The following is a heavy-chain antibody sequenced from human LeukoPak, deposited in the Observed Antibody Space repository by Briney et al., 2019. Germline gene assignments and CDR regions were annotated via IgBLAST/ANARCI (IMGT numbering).Heavy chain of an antibody. Sequence: SETLSLTCTVSGGSITSHYWSWIRQPPGKGLEWIGHIYYSGSTNYNPSLKSRVTISLDTSKNQFSLRLSSVTAADTAVYYCAREVDYGDGNWFDPWGQGALVTVSS. V-gene: IGHV4-59*11. CDR2: IYYSGST. CDR3: AREVDYGDGNWFDP. J-gene: IGHJ5*02. CDR1: GGSITSHY. D-gene: IGHD4-17*01.